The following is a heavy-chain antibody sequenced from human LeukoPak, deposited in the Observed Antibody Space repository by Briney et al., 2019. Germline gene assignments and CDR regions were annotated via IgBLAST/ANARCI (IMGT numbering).Heavy chain of an antibody. CDR1: GYTFPSYF. Sequence: GASVKVSCKASGYTFPSYFMHWVRQAPGQGLEWMGGIIPIFGTANYAQKFQGRVTITADESTSTAYMELSSLRSEDTAVYYCARVYYDSSGYYYGYYFDYWGQGTLVTVSS. CDR2: IIPIFGTA. V-gene: IGHV1-69*13. J-gene: IGHJ4*02. CDR3: ARVYYDSSGYYYGYYFDY. D-gene: IGHD3-22*01.